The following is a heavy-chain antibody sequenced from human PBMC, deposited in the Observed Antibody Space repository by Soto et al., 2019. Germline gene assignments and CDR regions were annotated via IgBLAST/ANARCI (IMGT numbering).Heavy chain of an antibody. Sequence: EVQLVESGGGLVQPGESLRLSCAASGLTFRSYWMHWVRQAPGKGLVWVSRMNTDGSVAMYVDSVKGRFTISRDNAKNTLYLHMNSLSAEDTAVYYCVGDMQLWRLDSGGQGTLVTVSS. J-gene: IGHJ4*02. D-gene: IGHD3-16*01. CDR3: VGDMQLWRLDS. CDR2: MNTDGSVA. CDR1: GLTFRSYW. V-gene: IGHV3-74*03.